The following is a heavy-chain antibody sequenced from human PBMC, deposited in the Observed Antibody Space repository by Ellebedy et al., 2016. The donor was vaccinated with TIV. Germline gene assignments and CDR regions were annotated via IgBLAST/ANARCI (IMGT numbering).Heavy chain of an antibody. CDR3: ATSRARVY. CDR2: ISSSGSYL. J-gene: IGHJ4*02. CDR1: GFTFSSDT. V-gene: IGHV3-21*01. Sequence: GESLKISCAASGFTFSSDTINWVRQTPGKGLERVSPISSSGSYLYYADSVKGRFTISRDNAKNSLYLQMNSLRVEDTAVYYCATSRARVYWGQGTLVTVSS.